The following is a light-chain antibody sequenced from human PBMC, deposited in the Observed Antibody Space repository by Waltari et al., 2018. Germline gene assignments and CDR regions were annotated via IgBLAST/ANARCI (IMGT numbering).Light chain of an antibody. J-gene: IGKJ2*02. Sequence: DIVMTQSPDSLAVSLGERATINCKSSQSLLYDIDNKDYLAWYQQKPEQPPKLLIHWAATRESGVPDRCSGSGSGTDFTLTISSLQADDVAVYYCQQYLRAPRTFAQGTGLEIK. V-gene: IGKV4-1*01. CDR2: WAA. CDR3: QQYLRAPRT. CDR1: QSLLYDIDNKDY.